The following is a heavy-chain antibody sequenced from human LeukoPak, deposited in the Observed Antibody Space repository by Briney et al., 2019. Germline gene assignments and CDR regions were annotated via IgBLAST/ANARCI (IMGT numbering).Heavy chain of an antibody. D-gene: IGHD3-22*01. CDR1: GFTFSSYA. CDR2: ISGSGGST. CDR3: AKAPNYYHDSRPDDY. Sequence: PGGSLRLSCAASGFTFSSYAMSWVRQAPGKGLEWVSAISGSGGSTYYADSVKGRFTISRDNSKNTLYLQMNSLRAEDTAVYYCAKAPNYYHDSRPDDYWGQGTLVTVSS. J-gene: IGHJ4*02. V-gene: IGHV3-23*01.